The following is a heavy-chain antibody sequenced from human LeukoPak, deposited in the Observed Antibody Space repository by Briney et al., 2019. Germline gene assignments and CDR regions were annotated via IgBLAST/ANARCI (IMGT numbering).Heavy chain of an antibody. V-gene: IGHV3-23*01. CDR3: AKGRLPTDY. CDR2: IGGSGGGT. Sequence: GGSLRLSCAASGFTFSAYAMSWVRQAPGKGLEWVSAIGGSGGGTYYADSVKGRFTISRDNSKNTLYLQMNSLRAEDTAVYYCAKGRLPTDYWGQGTLVTVSS. J-gene: IGHJ4*02. CDR1: GFTFSAYA.